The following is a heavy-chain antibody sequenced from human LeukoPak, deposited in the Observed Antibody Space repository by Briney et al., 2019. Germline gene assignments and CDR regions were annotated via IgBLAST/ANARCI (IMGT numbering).Heavy chain of an antibody. CDR2: IYYSGTT. J-gene: IGHJ4*02. CDR1: GYSIRSGYY. Sequence: PSETLSLTCTVSGYSIRSGYYWGWIRQPPGKGLEWIGSIYYSGTTHYNPSLKSRVTISVDTSKNQFSLKVNSVTAAETAVYHCARALSGYHTIFDYWGLGTQVTVSS. V-gene: IGHV4-38-2*02. D-gene: IGHD6-25*01. CDR3: ARALSGYHTIFDY.